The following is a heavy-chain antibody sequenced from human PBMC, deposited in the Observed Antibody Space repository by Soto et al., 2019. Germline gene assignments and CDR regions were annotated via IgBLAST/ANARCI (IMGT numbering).Heavy chain of an antibody. CDR2: IDNSGTIK. J-gene: IGHJ4*02. CDR1: GFTFSDYY. CDR3: ARTEGECSGGSCYSGGFDY. D-gene: IGHD2-15*01. Sequence: GSLRLSCAASGFTFSDYYMTWIRQAPGKGLEWVSYIDNSGTIKYYADSVKGRFTISRDNTKNSLSLQMNSLGAEYTAIYYCARTEGECSGGSCYSGGFDYCGQGALVT. V-gene: IGHV3-11*01.